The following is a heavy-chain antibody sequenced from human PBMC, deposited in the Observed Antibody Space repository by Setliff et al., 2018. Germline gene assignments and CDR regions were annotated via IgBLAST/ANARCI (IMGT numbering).Heavy chain of an antibody. Sequence: GASVKVSCKASGYTFTGYYMHWVRQAPGQGLEWMGWINPNSGGTNYAQQFQGRVTMTRDTSISTAYMELSRLRSDDTAVYYCARESGYVRLLSASDIWGQGTMVTVSS. V-gene: IGHV1-2*02. D-gene: IGHD5-12*01. CDR2: INPNSGGT. CDR1: GYTFTGYY. J-gene: IGHJ3*02. CDR3: ARESGYVRLLSASDI.